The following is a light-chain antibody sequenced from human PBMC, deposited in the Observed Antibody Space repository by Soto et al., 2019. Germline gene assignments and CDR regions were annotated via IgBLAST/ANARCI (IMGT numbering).Light chain of an antibody. V-gene: IGLV2-14*01. CDR2: GVS. J-gene: IGLJ1*01. CDR3: ISYTGSSTSYV. Sequence: QSVLAHPSSLSGSPGQSITISCSGTRSYIGSYNYVAWYQQFPGKTPKILIYGVSNRPSGVSSRFSGSKSGNTASLTISGLQAEDEADYYCISYTGSSTSYVFGSGTKVTVL. CDR1: RSYIGSYNY.